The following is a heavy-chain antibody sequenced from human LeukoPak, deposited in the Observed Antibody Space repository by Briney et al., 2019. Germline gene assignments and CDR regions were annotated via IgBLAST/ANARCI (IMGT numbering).Heavy chain of an antibody. D-gene: IGHD6-13*01. CDR2: ISAHNGNT. Sequence: ASVKVSCKASGYTFTSYGISWVRQAPGQGLEWMGWISAHNGNTNSAENLQGRVTMTTDTSTSTAYMELWSLRSDDTAVYYCARDTRGSNWGLDYWGQGALVTVST. CDR1: GYTFTSYG. CDR3: ARDTRGSNWGLDY. V-gene: IGHV1-18*01. J-gene: IGHJ4*02.